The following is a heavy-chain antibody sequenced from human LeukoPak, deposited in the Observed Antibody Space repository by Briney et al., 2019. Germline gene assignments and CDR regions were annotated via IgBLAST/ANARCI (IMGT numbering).Heavy chain of an antibody. CDR1: RFTVSRNC. D-gene: IGHD6-13*01. V-gene: IGHV3-53*01. J-gene: IGHJ1*01. CDR3: ASELAGAAGTDWGSIQH. Sequence: PGGSLRLSCAVSRFTVSRNCMSWLRQAPGKGLEWVSVIYSGGSTYYADSVKGRFTISRDNSKNTLYLQMNSLRAEDTAVYYCASELAGAAGTDWGSIQHWGQGTLVTVSS. CDR2: IYSGGST.